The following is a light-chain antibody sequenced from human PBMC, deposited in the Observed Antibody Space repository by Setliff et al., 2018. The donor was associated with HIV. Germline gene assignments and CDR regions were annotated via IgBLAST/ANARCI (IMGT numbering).Light chain of an antibody. J-gene: IGLJ3*02. CDR2: STN. V-gene: IGLV8-61*01. Sequence: QTVVAQAPSFSVSAVGTVTLTGGLRSGSVSTGHFPSWYQQTPGQTPRMLIYSTNTRPSVVPDRFSGSILGNRAALTITGAQADDECDYYCVLYMGNGVSVFGGGTKVTVL. CDR1: SGSVSTGHF. CDR3: VLYMGNGVSV.